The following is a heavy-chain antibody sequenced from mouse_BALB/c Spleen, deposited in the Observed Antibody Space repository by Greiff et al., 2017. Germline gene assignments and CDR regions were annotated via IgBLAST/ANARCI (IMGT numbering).Heavy chain of an antibody. D-gene: IGHD1-1*01. V-gene: IGHV1-69*02. Sequence: QVQLQQPGAELVKPGASVKLSCKASGYTFTSYWMHWVKQRPGQGLEWIGEIDTSDSYTNYNQKFKGKATLTVDKSSSTAYMQLSSLTSEASAVYYCARNCGSSWGFAYWGQGTLVTVSA. J-gene: IGHJ3*01. CDR2: IDTSDSYT. CDR1: GYTFTSYW. CDR3: ARNCGSSWGFAY.